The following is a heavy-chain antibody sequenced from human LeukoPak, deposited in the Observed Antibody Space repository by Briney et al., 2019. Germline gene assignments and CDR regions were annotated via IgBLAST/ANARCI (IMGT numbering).Heavy chain of an antibody. D-gene: IGHD4-17*01. Sequence: PSETLSLTCTVSGGSIISSTYYWGWIRQPPGKGLEWIGTIYYSGSTYYNPSLTSRVAISVDTSKTQFSLKLTSVTAADTAVYYCAKLPALRQFDCWGQGTLVAVSP. CDR3: AKLPALRQFDC. CDR1: GGSIISSTYY. V-gene: IGHV4-39*01. J-gene: IGHJ5*01. CDR2: IYYSGST.